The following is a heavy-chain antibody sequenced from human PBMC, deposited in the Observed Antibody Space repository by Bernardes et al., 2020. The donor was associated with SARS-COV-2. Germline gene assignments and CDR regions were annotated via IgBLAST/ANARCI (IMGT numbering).Heavy chain of an antibody. Sequence: LVKVSCAAPGSTFSSYTFTWVRQAPGQGFEWIGRITPILGTSTFAPKFQGRVTMTADKDTSTVYMELNRLGSDDTALYFCASPREETGTFKWGHFYQGVDVWGQGTAVTVTS. CDR3: ASPREETGTFKWGHFYQGVDV. V-gene: IGHV1-69*08. J-gene: IGHJ6*02. CDR1: GSTFSSYT. CDR2: ITPILGTS. D-gene: IGHD7-27*01.